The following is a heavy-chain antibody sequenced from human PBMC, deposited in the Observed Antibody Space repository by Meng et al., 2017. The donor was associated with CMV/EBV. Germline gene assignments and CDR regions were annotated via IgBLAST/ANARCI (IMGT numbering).Heavy chain of an antibody. CDR3: ARSHCSSTSCYPTGNGMDV. Sequence: ASVKVSCKASGYTFTGYYMHWVRQAPGQGLEWMGWINPNSGGTNYAQKFQGRVTMTRDTSISTAYMELSRLRSDDTAVYYCARSHCSSTSCYPTGNGMDVWGQGTTVTVSS. V-gene: IGHV1-2*02. CDR1: GYTFTGYY. CDR2: INPNSGGT. D-gene: IGHD2-2*01. J-gene: IGHJ6*02.